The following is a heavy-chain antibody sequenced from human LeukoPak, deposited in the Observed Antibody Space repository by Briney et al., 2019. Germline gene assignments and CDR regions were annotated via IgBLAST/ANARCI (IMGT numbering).Heavy chain of an antibody. D-gene: IGHD1-26*01. J-gene: IGHJ4*02. CDR3: ARKIVGATTGFDY. Sequence: ASVKVSCKASGYTFTSYGISWVRQAPGQGLEWMGWINTNTGNPTYAQGFTGRFVFSLDTSVSTAYLQISSLKAEDTAVYYCARKIVGATTGFDYWGQGTLVTVSS. CDR2: INTNTGNP. CDR1: GYTFTSYG. V-gene: IGHV7-4-1*02.